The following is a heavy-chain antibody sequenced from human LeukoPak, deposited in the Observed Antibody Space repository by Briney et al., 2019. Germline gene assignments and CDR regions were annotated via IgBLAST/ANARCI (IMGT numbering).Heavy chain of an antibody. D-gene: IGHD4-11*01. CDR1: GFTFSSYE. CDR3: ARRNYISRGGDYSNPFKVRELRYYYYGLDV. CDR2: ISSSGSTI. V-gene: IGHV3-48*03. Sequence: GGTLRLSCAASGFTFSSYEMNWVRQAPGKGLEWVSYISSSGSTIFYADSVKGRFIISRDSAKNSLYLQMNSLRAEDTAVYYCARRNYISRGGDYSNPFKVRELRYYYYGLDVWGQGTTVTVSS. J-gene: IGHJ6*02.